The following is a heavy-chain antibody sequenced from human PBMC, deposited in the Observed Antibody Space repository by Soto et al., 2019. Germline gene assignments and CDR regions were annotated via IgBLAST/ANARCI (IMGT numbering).Heavy chain of an antibody. D-gene: IGHD2-2*01. CDR3: TTSTPDALAPPHTYYYYGMDV. CDR1: GFTFSNAW. J-gene: IGHJ6*02. Sequence: GGSLRLSCAASGFTFSNAWMNWVRQAPGKGLEWVGRIKSKTDGGTTDYAAPVKGRFTISRDDSKTTLYLQMNSLKTEDTAVYYCTTSTPDALAPPHTYYYYGMDVWGQGTTVTVSS. V-gene: IGHV3-15*07. CDR2: IKSKTDGGTT.